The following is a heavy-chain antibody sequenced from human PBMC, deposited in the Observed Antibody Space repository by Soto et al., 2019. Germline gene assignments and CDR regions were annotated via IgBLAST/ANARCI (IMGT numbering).Heavy chain of an antibody. Sequence: QVQLVQSGAEVKKPGSSVKVSCKASGGTFSSYTISWVRQAPGQGLEWMGRIIPILGIVNYAQKFQGRVTITADKSTSTAYMELSRLRAEDTAVYYCASDPSAYDLPAYWGQGTLVTVSS. CDR1: GGTFSSYT. CDR2: IIPILGIV. J-gene: IGHJ4*02. D-gene: IGHD5-12*01. CDR3: ASDPSAYDLPAY. V-gene: IGHV1-69*02.